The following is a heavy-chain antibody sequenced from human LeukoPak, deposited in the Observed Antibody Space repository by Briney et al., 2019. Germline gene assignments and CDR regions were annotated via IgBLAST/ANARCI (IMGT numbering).Heavy chain of an antibody. Sequence: ASVKVSCKASGGTFISYAISWVRQAPGQGLEWMGRIIPIFGTANYAQKFQGRVTITTDESTSTAYMELSSLRSEDTAVYYCARDDIAAAVIYFDYWGQGTLVTVSS. J-gene: IGHJ4*02. D-gene: IGHD6-13*01. CDR3: ARDDIAAAVIYFDY. CDR1: GGTFISYA. CDR2: IIPIFGTA. V-gene: IGHV1-69*05.